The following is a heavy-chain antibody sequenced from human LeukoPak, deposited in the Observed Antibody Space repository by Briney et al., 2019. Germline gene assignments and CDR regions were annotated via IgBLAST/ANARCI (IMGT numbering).Heavy chain of an antibody. Sequence: GESLKISCKAYGYSFTNYWIGWVRQMPGKGLEWMVLIYPGDSDTRYSPSFQGQVTISADKSISTTYLQWSSLKASDTAMYYCARSQGYCSGGSCLQGDWFDPWGRGTLVTVSS. CDR2: IYPGDSDT. CDR3: ARSQGYCSGGSCLQGDWFDP. D-gene: IGHD2-15*01. V-gene: IGHV5-51*01. J-gene: IGHJ5*02. CDR1: GYSFTNYW.